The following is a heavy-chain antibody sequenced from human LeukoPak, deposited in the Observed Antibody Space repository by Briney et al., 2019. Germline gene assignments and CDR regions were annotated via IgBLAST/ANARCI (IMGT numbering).Heavy chain of an antibody. CDR3: VKEPGNISAGY. D-gene: IGHD2/OR15-2a*01. Sequence: GGSLRLSCAASGFTFTNYAMSWVRQAPGKGLEWVSAITGSRGSTYFADSGKGRFTISRDTSKNTLYLQMNSLRAEDTAVYYCVKEPGNISAGYWGQGTLVTVSS. CDR1: GFTFTNYA. CDR2: ITGSRGST. V-gene: IGHV3-23*01. J-gene: IGHJ4*02.